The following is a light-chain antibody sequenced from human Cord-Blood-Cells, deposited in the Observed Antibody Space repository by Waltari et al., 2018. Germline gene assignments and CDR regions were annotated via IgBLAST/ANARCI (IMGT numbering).Light chain of an antibody. CDR3: SSYTSSSTLVV. CDR1: SSDVGGYNS. Sequence: QSALTQPASVSGSPGPSITISCTGTSSDVGGYNSVSWYQHHPGKAPKLMIYEVSNRPSGVSNRFSGSKSCNTASLTISGLQAEDEADYYCSSYTSSSTLVVFGGGTKLTVL. V-gene: IGLV2-14*01. CDR2: EVS. J-gene: IGLJ2*01.